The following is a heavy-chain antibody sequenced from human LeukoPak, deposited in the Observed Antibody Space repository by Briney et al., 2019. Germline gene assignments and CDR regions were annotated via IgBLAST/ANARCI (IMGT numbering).Heavy chain of an antibody. Sequence: GGSLRLSCAASGFTFSTYAMHWVRQAPGKGLEWVAVTSSDGTVKYYPDSVKGRFTISRDNSKNTLYLQVNSLRPEDTGVYYCARDPVPAAARHFDYWGQGTLVAVSS. V-gene: IGHV3-30-3*01. J-gene: IGHJ4*01. CDR1: GFTFSTYA. CDR3: ARDPVPAAARHFDY. CDR2: TSSDGTVK. D-gene: IGHD2-2*01.